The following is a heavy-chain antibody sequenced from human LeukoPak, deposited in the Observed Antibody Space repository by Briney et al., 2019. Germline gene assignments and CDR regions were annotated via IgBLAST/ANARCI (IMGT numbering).Heavy chain of an antibody. CDR3: ARGSYSGSWYFDY. D-gene: IGHD1-26*01. J-gene: IGHJ4*02. CDR1: GGSFSSGSYY. Sequence: SETLSLTCSVSGGSFSSGSYYWSWIRQSPGRGLEWVGYMYYSGSTNYSPSLKSRVTISRDTSKNQFSLRLSSVTAADTAIYYCARGSYSGSWYFDYWGQGTLVTVSS. CDR2: MYYSGST. V-gene: IGHV4-61*01.